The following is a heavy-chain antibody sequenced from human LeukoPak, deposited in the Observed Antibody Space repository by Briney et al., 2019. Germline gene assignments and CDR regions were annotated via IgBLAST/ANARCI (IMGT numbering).Heavy chain of an antibody. CDR2: INPNSGGT. CDR3: ARIRFMAAPGTDPLFDS. Sequence: VASVKVSCKASGYTFTGYYIHWVRQAPGQGLEWMGWINPNSGGTNYAQKFQGRVTMTRYTSISTAYMELSRLRSDDTAVYYCARIRFMAAPGTDPLFDSWGQGTLVTVSS. CDR1: GYTFTGYY. J-gene: IGHJ4*02. D-gene: IGHD6-13*01. V-gene: IGHV1-2*02.